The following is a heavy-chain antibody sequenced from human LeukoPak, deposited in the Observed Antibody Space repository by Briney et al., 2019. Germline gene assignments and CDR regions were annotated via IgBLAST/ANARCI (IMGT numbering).Heavy chain of an antibody. V-gene: IGHV3-33*01. Sequence: GRSLRLSCAASGFTFSSYGMNWVRQAPGKGLEWVAVIRYDGSNKYYADSVKGRFTISRDNFKNTLYLQMNSLRGADTAVYYCARVQRGYSYGAFAYWGQGTLVTVSS. CDR2: IRYDGSNK. CDR3: ARVQRGYSYGAFAY. J-gene: IGHJ4*02. D-gene: IGHD5-18*01. CDR1: GFTFSSYG.